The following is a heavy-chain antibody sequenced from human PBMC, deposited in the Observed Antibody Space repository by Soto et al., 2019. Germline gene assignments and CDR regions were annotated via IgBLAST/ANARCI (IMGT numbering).Heavy chain of an antibody. Sequence: EVQQLESGGGLVQPGGSLRLSCAASGFTFSSYGMSWVRQAPGKGLEWVSAISGSGGSTYNADSVKGRFTISRDNSKNTLYLQMNRLRAEDTAVYYCAKNEGYSSGWYLDWGQGTLVTVSS. CDR1: GFTFSSYG. CDR3: AKNEGYSSGWYLD. V-gene: IGHV3-23*01. CDR2: ISGSGGST. J-gene: IGHJ4*02. D-gene: IGHD6-19*01.